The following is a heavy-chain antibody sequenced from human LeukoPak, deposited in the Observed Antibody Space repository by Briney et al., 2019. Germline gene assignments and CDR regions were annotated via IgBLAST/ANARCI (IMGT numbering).Heavy chain of an antibody. Sequence: PGGSLRLSCAASGFTFSSYGMHWVRQAPGKGLEWVAFIRYDGSNKYYADSVKGRFTISRDNSKNTLYLQMNSLRAEDTAVYYCMRELTGPIDHWGQGTLVTVSS. J-gene: IGHJ4*02. CDR1: GFTFSSYG. CDR2: IRYDGSNK. V-gene: IGHV3-30*02. D-gene: IGHD1-26*01. CDR3: MRELTGPIDH.